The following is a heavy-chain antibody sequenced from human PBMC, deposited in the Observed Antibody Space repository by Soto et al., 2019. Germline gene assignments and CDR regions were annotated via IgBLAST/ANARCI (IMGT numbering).Heavy chain of an antibody. D-gene: IGHD3-10*01. CDR1: GGSFSRYY. CDR2: IYYSGST. CDR3: ARSVTP. Sequence: SEALSLTCAGCGGSFSRYYWSSIRQPPGKGLEWIGYIYYSGSTNYNPSLKSRVTISVDTSKNQFSLKLSSVTAADTAVYYCARSVTPWGQGTLVTVSS. J-gene: IGHJ5*02. V-gene: IGHV4-59*08.